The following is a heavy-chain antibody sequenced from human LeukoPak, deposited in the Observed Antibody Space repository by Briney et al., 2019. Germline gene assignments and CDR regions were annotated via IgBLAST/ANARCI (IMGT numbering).Heavy chain of an antibody. D-gene: IGHD7-27*01. CDR2: ISGSGGST. CDR3: AKDGGLWVSAHWGDS. Sequence: PGGSLRLSCAASGFTFRSYAMSWVRQAPGKGLEWVSAISGSGGSTHYADSVKGRFTVSRDNSKNTLFLQMNSLRAEDTAVYYCAKDGGLWVSAHWGDSWGRGTLVTVSS. J-gene: IGHJ4*02. V-gene: IGHV3-23*01. CDR1: GFTFRSYA.